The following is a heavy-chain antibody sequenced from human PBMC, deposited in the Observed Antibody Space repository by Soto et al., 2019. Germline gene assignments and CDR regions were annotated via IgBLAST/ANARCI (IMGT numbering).Heavy chain of an antibody. CDR1: GFTFSSYG. CDR2: ISYDGTNK. Sequence: QVQLVESGGGVVQPGRSLRLSCAASGFTFSSYGMHWVRQAPGKGLEWVAAISYDGTNKYPSESVKGRFTVSRDDSKSTLYLQMNSLRGEDTAVYYCAKDRSHGHPYYYGLDVWGQGTTVTVSS. V-gene: IGHV3-30*18. J-gene: IGHJ6*02. CDR3: AKDRSHGHPYYYGLDV.